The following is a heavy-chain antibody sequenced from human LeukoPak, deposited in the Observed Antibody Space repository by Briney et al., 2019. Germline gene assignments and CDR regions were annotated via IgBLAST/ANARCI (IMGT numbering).Heavy chain of an antibody. CDR1: GDTFTNHY. Sequence: ASVKVSCKPSGDTFTNHYIHWVRQAPGQGLEWMGISNPRGGSTSHAQKFQGRVTMTTDTSTSTVYMEVSSLRSEDTAVYYCARSPAYCSGGTCYGHNWFDPWGQGTLVTVSS. CDR2: SNPRGGST. CDR3: ARSPAYCSGGTCYGHNWFDP. J-gene: IGHJ5*02. D-gene: IGHD2-15*01. V-gene: IGHV1-46*01.